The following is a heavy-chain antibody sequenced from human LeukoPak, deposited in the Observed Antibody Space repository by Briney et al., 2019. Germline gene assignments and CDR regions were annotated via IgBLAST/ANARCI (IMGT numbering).Heavy chain of an antibody. D-gene: IGHD4-17*01. V-gene: IGHV4-39*01. J-gene: IGHJ4*02. Sequence: SETLSLTCTVSGGSISSSSYYWGWIRQPPGKGLEWIGSLYYSGSTYYNPSLKSRVTISADTSKNQFSLKLSSVTAADTAVYYCARVPTVTFFDYWGQGTLVTVSS. CDR1: GGSISSSSYY. CDR2: LYYSGST. CDR3: ARVPTVTFFDY.